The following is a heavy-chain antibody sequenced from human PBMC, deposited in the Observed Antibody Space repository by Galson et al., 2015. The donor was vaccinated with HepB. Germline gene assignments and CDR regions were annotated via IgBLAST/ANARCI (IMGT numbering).Heavy chain of an antibody. CDR3: ARDLIYDIFCLWVY. CDR2: IIGGNGKT. CDR1: GYSFTNYA. J-gene: IGHJ4*02. V-gene: IGHV1-3*01. Sequence: SVKVSCKASGYSFTNYAIHWVRQAPGQRLEWMGRIIGGNGKTNYSQKFRGRVTITRDTSTNTLYMELSSLRSEDTAVYFGARDLIYDIFCLWVYWGQGTLVTVSS. D-gene: IGHD3-9*01.